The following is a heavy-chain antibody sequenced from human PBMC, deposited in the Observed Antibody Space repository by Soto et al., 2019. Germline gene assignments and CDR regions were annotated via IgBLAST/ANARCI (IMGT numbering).Heavy chain of an antibody. Sequence: QVELVQSGAEVKKPGASVKVSCKASGYSFTAYFMHWVRQAPGQGLEWVGRINPSSGSTSYAQKFQGRGAITRNKSTSTVDMELISMISEDTAVFYCARASGSFVYCMDVWGQGTTVTVSS. CDR2: INPSSGST. V-gene: IGHV1-46*03. J-gene: IGHJ6*02. CDR3: ARASGSFVYCMDV. D-gene: IGHD3-10*01. CDR1: GYSFTAYF.